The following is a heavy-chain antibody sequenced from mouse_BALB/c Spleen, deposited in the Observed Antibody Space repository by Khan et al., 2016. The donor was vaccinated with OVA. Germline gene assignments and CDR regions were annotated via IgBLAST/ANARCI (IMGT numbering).Heavy chain of an antibody. CDR1: GFSLTNYG. D-gene: IGHD2-10*01. CDR3: DRQPYYHYNIMDY. CDR2: MWSDGSA. J-gene: IGHJ4*01. Sequence: VQLKQSGPGLVAPSQSLSITCTISGFSLTNYGVHWVRQPPGKGLEWLVVMWSDGSATYNSALKSRLTISKDNSKSQVFLKMNSLQTDDTAMYFCDRQPYYHYNIMDYWGQGTSVTVSS. V-gene: IGHV2-6-1*01.